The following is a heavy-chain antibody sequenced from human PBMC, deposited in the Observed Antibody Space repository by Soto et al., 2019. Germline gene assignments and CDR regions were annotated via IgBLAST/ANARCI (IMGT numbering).Heavy chain of an antibody. J-gene: IGHJ4*02. CDR1: GGSMSAFA. CDR3: AGDYGSGTGSYRFDF. CDR2: IYNSGRT. Sequence: PWETLSLTCTVSGGSMSAFAWSWIRQPPGRGLEWIWYIYNSGRTVYNPSLKSRLTISMDTSKSQFSLRLTSVTAADAAIYYCAGDYGSGTGSYRFDFWGQGAVVTVSS. V-gene: IGHV4-59*01. D-gene: IGHD3-10*01.